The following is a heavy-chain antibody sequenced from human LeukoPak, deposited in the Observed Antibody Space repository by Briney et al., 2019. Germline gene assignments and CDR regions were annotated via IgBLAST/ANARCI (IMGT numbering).Heavy chain of an antibody. J-gene: IGHJ4*02. CDR2: IHYTGRT. D-gene: IGHD2-8*01. V-gene: IGHV4-59*12. CDR1: GGSISSYY. CDR3: ARDIGGRYSWYYFDY. Sequence: KPSETLSLTCTVSGGSISSYYWSWIRQPPGKGLEWIGYIHYTGRTKYNPSLNSRVTISVDTSKNQFSLKLSSVTAADTAVYYCARDIGGRYSWYYFDYWGRGTLVTVSS.